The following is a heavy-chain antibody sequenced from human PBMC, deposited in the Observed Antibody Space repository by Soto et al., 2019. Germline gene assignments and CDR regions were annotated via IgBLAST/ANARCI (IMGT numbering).Heavy chain of an antibody. J-gene: IGHJ4*02. D-gene: IGHD3-10*01. CDR3: ARCMGFDGSGYAFFDS. CDR1: GFTFSGHT. CDR2: VSRSSSYI. Sequence: EVQLVESGGGLVKPGGSLRLSCAASGFTFSGHTINWVRQAPGKGLEWVSSVSRSSSYIYYADSVKGRFTVSRDDAEKSLYLQMNSLRAEDTAIYYCARCMGFDGSGYAFFDSWGQGTQVTVS. V-gene: IGHV3-21*01.